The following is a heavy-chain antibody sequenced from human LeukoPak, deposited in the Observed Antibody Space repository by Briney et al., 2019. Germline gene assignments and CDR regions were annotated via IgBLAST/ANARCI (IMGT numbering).Heavy chain of an antibody. V-gene: IGHV3-48*01. CDR3: ARRRYQLLLDAFDI. D-gene: IGHD2-2*01. CDR2: ISSSSSTI. CDR1: GFTFSSYS. Sequence: GGSLRLSCAASGFTFSSYSMNWVRQAPGKGLEWVSYISSSSSTIYYADSVKGRFTISRDNAKNSLYLQMNSLRAEDTAVYYCARRRYQLLLDAFDIWGQGTMVTVS. J-gene: IGHJ3*02.